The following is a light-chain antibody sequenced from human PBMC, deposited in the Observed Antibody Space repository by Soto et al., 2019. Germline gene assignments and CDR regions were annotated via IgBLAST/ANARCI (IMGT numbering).Light chain of an antibody. CDR3: VAWDDSLNGYVV. V-gene: IGLV1-44*01. CDR2: SNN. J-gene: IGLJ2*01. CDR1: SSNIGSNT. Sequence: QSVLTQPPSASETPGQRVTISCSGSSSNIGSNTVNWYQQLPGTAPKLVIYSNNQRPSGVPDRFSGSKSGTSASLAISGLQSEDEADYYCVAWDDSLNGYVVFGGGTKLTVL.